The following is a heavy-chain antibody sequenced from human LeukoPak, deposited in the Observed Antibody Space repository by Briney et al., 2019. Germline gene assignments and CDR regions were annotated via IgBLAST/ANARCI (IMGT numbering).Heavy chain of an antibody. CDR2: INHSGST. CDR1: GGSFSGYY. V-gene: IGHV4-34*01. CDR3: AIPWAPISQLAPPVYNWFDP. J-gene: IGHJ5*02. D-gene: IGHD2-2*01. Sequence: SETLSLTCAVYGGSFSGYYWSWIRQPPGKGLEWIGEINHSGSTNYNPSLKSRVTISVDTSKNQFSLKLSPVTAADTAVYYCAIPWAPISQLAPPVYNWFDPWGQGTLVTVSS.